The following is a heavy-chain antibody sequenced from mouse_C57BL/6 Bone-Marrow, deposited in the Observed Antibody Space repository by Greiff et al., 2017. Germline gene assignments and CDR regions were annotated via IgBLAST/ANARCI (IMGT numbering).Heavy chain of an antibody. CDR1: GYTFTNYW. CDR2: IYPGGGYT. J-gene: IGHJ2*01. Sequence: QVQLQQSGAELVRPGTSVKMSCKASGYTFTNYWIGWAKQRPGHGLEWIGDIYPGGGYTNYHEKFKGKATLTADKSSSTAYMEFSSLTSEDSAIYYCARRYGSSFDYWGQGTTLTVSS. D-gene: IGHD1-1*01. CDR3: ARRYGSSFDY. V-gene: IGHV1-63*01.